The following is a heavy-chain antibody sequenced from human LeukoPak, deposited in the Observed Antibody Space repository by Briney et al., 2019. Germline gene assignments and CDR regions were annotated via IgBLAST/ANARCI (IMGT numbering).Heavy chain of an antibody. CDR2: MNPNSGNT. Sequence: ASVKVSCKASGYTFTGYDINWVRQATGQGLEWMGWMNPNSGNTGYAQKFQGRVTMTRNTSISTAYMELSSLRSEDTAVYYCARVRYGSGSSWFDPWGQGTLVTVSS. CDR1: GYTFTGYD. CDR3: ARVRYGSGSSWFDP. V-gene: IGHV1-8*01. D-gene: IGHD3-10*01. J-gene: IGHJ5*02.